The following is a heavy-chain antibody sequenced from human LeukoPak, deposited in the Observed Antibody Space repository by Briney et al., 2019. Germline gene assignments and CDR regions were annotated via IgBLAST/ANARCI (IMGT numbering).Heavy chain of an antibody. Sequence: SQTLSLTRTVSGGSINSGGYYWSWIRQLPGKGLEWIGYVYYSGSTYYNPSLKSRLTISLDTSKNQFSLKLSSVTAADTAVYYCARNFGGYSYGSTMDSWGQGTLVTVSS. V-gene: IGHV4-31*03. CDR1: GGSINSGGYY. CDR2: VYYSGST. CDR3: ARNFGGYSYGSTMDS. J-gene: IGHJ4*02. D-gene: IGHD5-18*01.